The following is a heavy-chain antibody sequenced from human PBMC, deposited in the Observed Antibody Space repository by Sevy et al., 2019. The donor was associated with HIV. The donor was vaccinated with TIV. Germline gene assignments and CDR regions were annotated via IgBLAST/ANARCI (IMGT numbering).Heavy chain of an antibody. CDR1: GFSISSDYY. CDR2: IYDGGST. Sequence: SETLSLTCTVSGFSISSDYYWGWIRQPPGKGLEWIGSIYDGGSTYYNPSLKNRVTISIDTSKNQFSLNLSSVTAADTAVYYCARDYYGSGSYYEFVYWGQGTLVTVSS. D-gene: IGHD3-10*01. J-gene: IGHJ4*02. V-gene: IGHV4-38-2*02. CDR3: ARDYYGSGSYYEFVY.